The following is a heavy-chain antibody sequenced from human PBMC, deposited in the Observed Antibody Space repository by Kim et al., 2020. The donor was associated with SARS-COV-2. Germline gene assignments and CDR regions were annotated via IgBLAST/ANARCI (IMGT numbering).Heavy chain of an antibody. CDR3: AREFGTMATTARGFDY. CDR1: GFTFSSYA. CDR2: ISYDGSNK. Sequence: GGSLRLSCAASGFTFSSYAMHWVRQAPGKGLEWVAVISYDGSNKYYADSVKGRFTISRDNSKNTLYLQMNSLRAEDTAVYYCAREFGTMATTARGFDYWGQGTLVTVSS. D-gene: IGHD5-12*01. V-gene: IGHV3-30-3*01. J-gene: IGHJ4*02.